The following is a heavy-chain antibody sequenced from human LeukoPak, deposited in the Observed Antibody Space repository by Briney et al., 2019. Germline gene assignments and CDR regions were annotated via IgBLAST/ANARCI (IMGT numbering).Heavy chain of an antibody. J-gene: IGHJ4*02. Sequence: GGSLRLSCAASGFTFSSYAMSWVRQAPGKGLEWVSVIYSGGTTFYADSMKGRFTISRDNSKNTLYLQMHRLRAEDTAVYYCARSGTITAAGLFDSWGQGTLVTVSS. CDR3: ARSGTITAAGLFDS. CDR1: GFTFSSYA. CDR2: IYSGGTT. D-gene: IGHD6-13*01. V-gene: IGHV3-53*01.